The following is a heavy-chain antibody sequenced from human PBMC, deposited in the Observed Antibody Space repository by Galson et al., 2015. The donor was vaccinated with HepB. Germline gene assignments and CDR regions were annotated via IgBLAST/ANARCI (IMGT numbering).Heavy chain of an antibody. CDR1: GFTFSNFG. J-gene: IGHJ3*02. D-gene: IGHD3-3*01. CDR3: AKGSGFLGWLAETDVFDI. CDR2: ISYDGINQ. Sequence: SLRLSCAASGFTFSNFGMHWVRQAPGKGLEWVAAISYDGINQYYADSVKGQFTISRDNSKSTLYLQMNSLRAEDTAVYYCAKGSGFLGWLAETDVFDIWGQGKMVTVSS. V-gene: IGHV3-30*18.